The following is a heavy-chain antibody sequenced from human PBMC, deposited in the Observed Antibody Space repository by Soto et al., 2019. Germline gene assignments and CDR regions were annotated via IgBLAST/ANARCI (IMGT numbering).Heavy chain of an antibody. CDR2: MNPDSGVT. CDR1: GYTFADFY. D-gene: IGHD2-21*02. Sequence: ASVKVSCKTSGYTFADFYIHWVRQAPGQGLEWMGWMNPDSGVTDLAQKFRGRVTMARDTSTNTAFLALDRLSSEDNGVYYCATGGSMVTESYFDIWGQ. J-gene: IGHJ3*02. V-gene: IGHV1-2*02. CDR3: ATGGSMVTESYFDI.